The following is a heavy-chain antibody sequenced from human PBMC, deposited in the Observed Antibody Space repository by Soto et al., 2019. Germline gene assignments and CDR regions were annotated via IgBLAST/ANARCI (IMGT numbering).Heavy chain of an antibody. CDR2: ISAYNGNT. Sequence: GASVKVSCKASGYTFTSYGISWVRQAPGQGLEWMGWISAYNGNTNYAQKLQGRVTMTTDTSTSTAYMELRSLRSDDTAVYYCARIIFGYSSSWPYFDYWGQGTLVTVSS. V-gene: IGHV1-18*01. CDR3: ARIIFGYSSSWPYFDY. J-gene: IGHJ4*02. D-gene: IGHD6-13*01. CDR1: GYTFTSYG.